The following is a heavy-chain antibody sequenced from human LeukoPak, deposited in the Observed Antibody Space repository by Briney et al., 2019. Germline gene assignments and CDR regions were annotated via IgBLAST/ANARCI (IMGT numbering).Heavy chain of an antibody. CDR2: MNPNSGNT. V-gene: IGHV1-8*01. CDR3: AREWGQGFGGHRYYYYMDV. J-gene: IGHJ6*03. CDR1: GYTFTSYD. D-gene: IGHD3-16*01. Sequence: ASVKVSCKASGYTFTSYDINWVRQATGQGLEWMGYMNPNSGNTGYAQKFQDRVTMTRDMSTSTVYMELGSLRSEDTAVYYCAREWGQGFGGHRYYYYMDVWGEGTTVTVSS.